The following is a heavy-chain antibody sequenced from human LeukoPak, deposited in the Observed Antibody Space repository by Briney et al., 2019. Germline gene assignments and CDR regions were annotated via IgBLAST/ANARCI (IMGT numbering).Heavy chain of an antibody. CDR2: VGGNSAGT. V-gene: IGHV3-23*01. CDR1: GFSFDTSA. Sequence: PGGSLRLSCATSGFSFDTSAMSWVRQAPGKGLEWVAAVGGNSAGTFYADSVQGRFTISRDNSNNMLWLHMNSLRAEDTAVYYCAKPKGICSGGTCYMADAFDIWGQGTVVTVSS. D-gene: IGHD2-15*01. J-gene: IGHJ3*02. CDR3: AKPKGICSGGTCYMADAFDI.